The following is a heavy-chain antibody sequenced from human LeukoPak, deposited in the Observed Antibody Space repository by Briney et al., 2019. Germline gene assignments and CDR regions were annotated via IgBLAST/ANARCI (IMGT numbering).Heavy chain of an antibody. CDR2: IYYSGST. CDR3: ARHVQDTTLVPDAFDI. D-gene: IGHD5-18*01. V-gene: IGHV4-39*01. Sequence: SEALSLTCTVSGGSISSSRYYWDWIRQPPGKGLEWIGNIYYSGSTYYSPSLKSRVTISVDTSKNQFSLKLSSVTAADTAVYYCARHVQDTTLVPDAFDIWGQGTMVTVSS. J-gene: IGHJ3*02. CDR1: GGSISSSRYY.